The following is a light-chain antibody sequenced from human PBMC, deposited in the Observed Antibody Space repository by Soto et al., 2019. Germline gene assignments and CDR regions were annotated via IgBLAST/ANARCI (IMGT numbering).Light chain of an antibody. CDR2: EGS. Sequence: QSVLTQPASVSGSPGQSITISCTGTSSDVGNYNLVSWYQQHPGKAPKLMIYEGSKRPSGVSNRFSGSKSGNTASLTISIRQAEDEADYYCCSYAGRSTYVFGTGTKLTVL. V-gene: IGLV2-23*01. CDR1: SSDVGNYNL. J-gene: IGLJ1*01. CDR3: CSYAGRSTYV.